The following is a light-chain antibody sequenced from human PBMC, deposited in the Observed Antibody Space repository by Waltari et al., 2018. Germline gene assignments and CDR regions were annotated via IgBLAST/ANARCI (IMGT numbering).Light chain of an antibody. CDR3: MQRIEFPYT. V-gene: IGKV2-40*01. J-gene: IGKJ2*01. Sequence: DVVMTQTPLSLPVTPGEPASISCRSSQSLFDPDDGNTYLEWYLQKPGQSAPLLIYPLSFRSSGVPDRFSGSGSATDFTLKSSRVEAEXVXFYYCMQRIEFPYTFGQGTKLEIK. CDR2: PLS. CDR1: QSLFDPDDGNTY.